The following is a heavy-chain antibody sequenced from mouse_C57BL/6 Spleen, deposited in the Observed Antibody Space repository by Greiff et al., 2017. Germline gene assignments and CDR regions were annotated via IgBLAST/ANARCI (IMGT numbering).Heavy chain of an antibody. Sequence: EVQVVESGAELVRPGASVKLSCTASGFNIKDDYMHWVKQRPEQGLEWIGWIDPENGDTEYASKFQGKATITADTSSNTAYLQLSSLTSEDTAVYYCTTTSYYYGSSPFAYWGQGTLVTVSA. CDR3: TTTSYYYGSSPFAY. J-gene: IGHJ3*01. V-gene: IGHV14-4*01. CDR2: IDPENGDT. D-gene: IGHD1-1*01. CDR1: GFNIKDDY.